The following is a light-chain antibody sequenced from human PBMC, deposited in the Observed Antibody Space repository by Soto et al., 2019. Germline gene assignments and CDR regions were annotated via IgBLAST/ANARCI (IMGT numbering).Light chain of an antibody. CDR3: QQYNNWPPIT. Sequence: EIVMTQSPATLSLSPGERATLSCRASQSVSSNLAWYQQKPGQAPRLLIYGASTRATGIPARFSGSGSGTEFNLTISSRQSEDVAVDYCQQYNNWPPITFGQGTRLEIK. CDR1: QSVSSN. J-gene: IGKJ5*01. V-gene: IGKV3-15*01. CDR2: GAS.